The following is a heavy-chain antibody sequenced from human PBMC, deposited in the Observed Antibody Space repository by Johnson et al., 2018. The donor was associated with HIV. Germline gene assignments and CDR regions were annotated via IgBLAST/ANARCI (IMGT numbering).Heavy chain of an antibody. J-gene: IGHJ3*01. V-gene: IGHV3-20*04. CDR2: FNWNGDSP. Sequence: MQLVESGGGLVQPGRSLRLSCAASGFTFDDSGMSWVRQAPGKALEWISGFNWNGDSPGYADSVKGRFTISRDNSKNTLYLQMNSLRAEDTAVYYCARSMRGAFDVWGQGTMVTVSS. D-gene: IGHD3-10*01. CDR3: ARSMRGAFDV. CDR1: GFTFDDSG.